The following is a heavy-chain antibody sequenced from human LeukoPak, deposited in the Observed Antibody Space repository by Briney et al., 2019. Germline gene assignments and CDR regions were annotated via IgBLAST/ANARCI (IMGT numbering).Heavy chain of an antibody. V-gene: IGHV4-34*01. J-gene: IGHJ3*02. Sequence: EASETLSLTCAVYGGSFSGYYWSWIRQPPGKGLEWIGEINHSGSTNYNPSLKSRVTISVDTSKNQFSLKLSSVTAADTAVYYCARDSRHEIVVVPAVADAFDIWGQGTMVTVSS. CDR2: INHSGST. D-gene: IGHD2-2*01. CDR3: ARDSRHEIVVVPAVADAFDI. CDR1: GGSFSGYY.